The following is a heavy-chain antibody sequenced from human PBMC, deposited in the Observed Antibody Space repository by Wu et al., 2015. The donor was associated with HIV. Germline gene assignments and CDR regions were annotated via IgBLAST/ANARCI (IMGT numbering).Heavy chain of an antibody. CDR3: ARVTFWNTYPQIPLDP. J-gene: IGHJ5*02. V-gene: IGHV1-18*01. Sequence: QVQLVQSGAEVKKPGASVKVSCKASGYTFTSYGISWVRQAPGQGLEWMGWINTFNGNTEYAQNLQGRVTMTTDTSTNTAYMELNSLISDDTAVYYCARVTFWNTYPQIPLDPWGQGTLVTVSS. CDR1: GYTFTSYG. CDR2: INTFNGNT. D-gene: IGHD3-3*01.